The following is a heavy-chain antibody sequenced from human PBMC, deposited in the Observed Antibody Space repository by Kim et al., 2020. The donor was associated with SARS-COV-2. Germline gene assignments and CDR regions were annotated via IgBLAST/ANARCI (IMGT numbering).Heavy chain of an antibody. V-gene: IGHV3-23*01. CDR2: ISASGGDT. D-gene: IGHD4-4*01. CDR1: GFTFSSYA. Sequence: GGSLRLSCAASGFTFSSYALSWVRQAPGKGLEWVSGISASGGDTYYADSVQGRFIISRDNSKNALNLEMNSLRAEDTALYYCAKLTTITAPFYDYWGQGT. J-gene: IGHJ4*02. CDR3: AKLTTITAPFYDY.